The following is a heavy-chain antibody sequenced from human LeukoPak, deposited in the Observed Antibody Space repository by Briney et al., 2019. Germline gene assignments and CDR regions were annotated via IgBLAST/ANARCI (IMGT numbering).Heavy chain of an antibody. CDR3: ARDFFPYGSAGPFGSFGF. CDR1: GFTFDTYA. Sequence: GGSLRLSCAASGFTFDTYAVHWVRQAPGKGLEWVAFISHDGDNAFYADSVKGRLTISRDNSRNTVFLQMGSLRPDDTALYYCARDFFPYGSAGPFGSFGFWGQGSLVTVSS. CDR2: ISHDGDNA. V-gene: IGHV3-30*15. J-gene: IGHJ1*01. D-gene: IGHD3-3*01.